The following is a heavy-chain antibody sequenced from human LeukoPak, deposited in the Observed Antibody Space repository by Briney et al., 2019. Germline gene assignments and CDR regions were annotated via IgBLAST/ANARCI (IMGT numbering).Heavy chain of an antibody. V-gene: IGHV1-69*05. CDR2: IIPIFGTA. CDR1: GYTFTSYA. Sequence: ASVKVSCKASGYTFTSYAISWVRQAPGQGLEWMGRIIPIFGTANYAQKFQGRVTITTDESTSTAYMELSSLRSEDTAVYYCARGMTTVTSLDYWGQGTLVTVSS. J-gene: IGHJ4*02. D-gene: IGHD4-17*01. CDR3: ARGMTTVTSLDY.